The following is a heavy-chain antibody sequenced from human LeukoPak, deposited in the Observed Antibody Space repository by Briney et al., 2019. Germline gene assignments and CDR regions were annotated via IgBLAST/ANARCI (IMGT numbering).Heavy chain of an antibody. D-gene: IGHD3-10*01. J-gene: IGHJ4*02. CDR1: SGSFGSYY. V-gene: IGHV4-59*08. CDR3: ARRGSGKYFDY. CDR2: IYYSGNT. Sequence: SETLSLTCTVSSGSFGSYYWSWIRQPPGKGLEWIGYIYYSGNTNYDPCLKSRVTISVDTSKNQFSLKLSSVTAADTALYYCARRGSGKYFDYWGQGTLVTVSS.